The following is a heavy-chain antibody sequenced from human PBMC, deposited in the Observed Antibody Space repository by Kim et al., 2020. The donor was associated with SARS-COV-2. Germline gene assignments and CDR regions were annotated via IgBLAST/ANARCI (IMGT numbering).Heavy chain of an antibody. CDR3: ATHHSTPWYAAGAFDI. Sequence: ASVKVSCKVSGYTLTELSMHWVRQAPGKGLEWMGGFDPEDGETIYAQKFQGRVTMTEDTSTDTAYMELSSLRSEDTAVYYCATHHSTPWYAAGAFDIWGQGTMVTVSS. CDR2: FDPEDGET. V-gene: IGHV1-24*01. CDR1: GYTLTELS. D-gene: IGHD6-13*01. J-gene: IGHJ3*02.